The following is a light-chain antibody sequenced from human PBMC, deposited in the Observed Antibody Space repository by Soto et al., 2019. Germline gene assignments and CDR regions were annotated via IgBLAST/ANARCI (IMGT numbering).Light chain of an antibody. Sequence: DIQMTQSPSSLSASVEDRVTITCRASQGIRNDLGRYQQKPGKDPKRLIYAASSLQSGVPSRFSGSGSGTEFTLTVSSLQPDDFATYYCLQQSSYPPLTFGGGTKVEIK. J-gene: IGKJ4*01. CDR1: QGIRND. V-gene: IGKV1-17*01. CDR2: AAS. CDR3: LQQSSYPPLT.